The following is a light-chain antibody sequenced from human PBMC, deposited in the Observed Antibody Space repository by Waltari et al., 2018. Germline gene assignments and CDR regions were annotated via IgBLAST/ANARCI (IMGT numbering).Light chain of an antibody. J-gene: IGLJ3*02. CDR2: KDS. Sequence: SYELTQPSSVLVSPGQTARITCSGDILSKGSARWFQQKPGQAPVVVIYKDSERPSGIPERFSGSNSGTTVTLTISGAQVEDEADYYCYSAADNNRQVFGGGTKLTVL. V-gene: IGLV3-27*01. CDR1: ILSKGS. CDR3: YSAADNNRQV.